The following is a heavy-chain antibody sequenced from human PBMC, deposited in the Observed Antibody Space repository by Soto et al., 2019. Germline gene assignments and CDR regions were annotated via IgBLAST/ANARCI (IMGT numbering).Heavy chain of an antibody. Sequence: QVQLVESGGGVVQPGRSLRLSCAASGFTFSSYGMHWVRQAPGKGLEWVAVIWYDGSNKYYADSVKGRFTISRDNSKNXLYLQMNSLRAEDTAVYYCARDRRMGATGALVFQHWGQGTLVTVSS. CDR2: IWYDGSNK. D-gene: IGHD1-26*01. J-gene: IGHJ1*01. CDR1: GFTFSSYG. CDR3: ARDRRMGATGALVFQH. V-gene: IGHV3-33*01.